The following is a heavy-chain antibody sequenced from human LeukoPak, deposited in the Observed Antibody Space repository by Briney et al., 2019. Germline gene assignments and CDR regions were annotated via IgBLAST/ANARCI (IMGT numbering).Heavy chain of an antibody. V-gene: IGHV1-46*01. Sequence: ASVKVSCKASGYTFTSYYMHWVRQAPGQGLEWMGIINPSGGSTSYAQKFQGRVTMTRDMSTSTVYMELSSLRSEDTAVYYCARALNGITIFGVACDYWGQGTLVTVSS. CDR1: GYTFTSYY. CDR3: ARALNGITIFGVACDY. J-gene: IGHJ4*02. CDR2: INPSGGST. D-gene: IGHD3-3*01.